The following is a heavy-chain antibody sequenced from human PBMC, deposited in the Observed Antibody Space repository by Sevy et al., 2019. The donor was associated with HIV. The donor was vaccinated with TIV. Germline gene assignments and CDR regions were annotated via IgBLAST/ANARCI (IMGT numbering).Heavy chain of an antibody. Sequence: SQTLSLTCAISGDSVSSNSAAWNWIRQSPSRGLEWLGRTYYRSKWYNDYAVSVKSRITINPDTSKNQFSLQLNSGTPEVTDVYYCARGAVDYYGSGSAGSYYYYYYMDVWGKGTTVTSP. D-gene: IGHD3-10*01. CDR2: TYYRSKWYN. J-gene: IGHJ6*03. V-gene: IGHV6-1*01. CDR1: GDSVSSNSAA. CDR3: ARGAVDYYGSGSAGSYYYYYYMDV.